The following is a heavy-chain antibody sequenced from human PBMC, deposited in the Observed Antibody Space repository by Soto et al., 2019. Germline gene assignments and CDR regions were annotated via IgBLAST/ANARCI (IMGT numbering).Heavy chain of an antibody. CDR1: GYSFTSYW. CDR2: IDPSDSYT. CDR3: ARKAARPYYYYGMDV. V-gene: IGHV5-10-1*01. Sequence: PGESLKISCKGSGYSFTSYWISWVRQMPGKGLEWMGRIDPSDSYTNYSPSFQGHVTISADKSISTAYLQWSSLKASDTAMYYCARKAARPYYYYGMDVWGQGNTVTVSS. D-gene: IGHD6-6*01. J-gene: IGHJ6*02.